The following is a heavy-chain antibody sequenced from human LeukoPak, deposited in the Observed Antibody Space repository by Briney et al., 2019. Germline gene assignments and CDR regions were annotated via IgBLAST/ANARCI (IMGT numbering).Heavy chain of an antibody. Sequence: SGPTLVNPTQTLTLTCTFSGFSLSTRGVGVGWIRQPPGKPLEWLALIHSDDDKLYSPSLTSRLTITQNTSNNTVVLTITNMDPVDTATYYCAHSSDDILTGYYWLWGQGTLVTVSS. CDR1: GFSLSTRGVG. J-gene: IGHJ4*02. CDR2: IHSDDDK. V-gene: IGHV2-5*02. CDR3: AHSSDDILTGYYWL. D-gene: IGHD3-9*01.